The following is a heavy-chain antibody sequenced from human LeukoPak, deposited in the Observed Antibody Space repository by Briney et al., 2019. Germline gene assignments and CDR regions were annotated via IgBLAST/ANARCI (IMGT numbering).Heavy chain of an antibody. CDR1: GFTFSSYA. Sequence: GGSLRLSCAASGFTFSSYAMSWVRQAPGKGLEWVSAISGSGGSTYYADSVKGRFTISRDNSKNTLYLQMNSLRAEDTAVYYCAKGLVGGLPHYGSGSPMDVWGQGTTVTVSS. CDR2: ISGSGGST. D-gene: IGHD3-10*01. CDR3: AKGLVGGLPHYGSGSPMDV. V-gene: IGHV3-23*01. J-gene: IGHJ6*02.